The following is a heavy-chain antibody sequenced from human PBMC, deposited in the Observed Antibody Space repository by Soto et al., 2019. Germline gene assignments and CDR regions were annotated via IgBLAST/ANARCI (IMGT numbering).Heavy chain of an antibody. CDR3: ASQNWRWREQFDH. Sequence: VASVKVSCKTSGYSFTSLDINWVRQAPGQGPEWMGWMNPSRGKTGYAQKFQDRVIMTRDTSTSTAYMELRSLRYEDTAVYYCASQNWRWREQFDHWGQGTLVTVS. J-gene: IGHJ4*02. CDR2: MNPSRGKT. D-gene: IGHD1-1*01. CDR1: GYSFTSLD. V-gene: IGHV1-8*01.